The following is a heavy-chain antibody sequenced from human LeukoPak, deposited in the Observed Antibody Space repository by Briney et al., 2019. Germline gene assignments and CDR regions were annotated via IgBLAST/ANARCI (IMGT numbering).Heavy chain of an antibody. V-gene: IGHV3-48*01. CDR3: ARDGGKSYEIDY. J-gene: IGHJ4*02. CDR2: ISNDITTT. Sequence: PGGSLRLSCVVSGFPFTNNPMNWVRQAPGKGLEWVSYISNDITTTYYAESVKGRFTISRDNAKNSLYLQMNSLRVEATAVYYCARDGGKSYEIDYWGQGTLVTVSS. D-gene: IGHD5-18*01. CDR1: GFPFTNNP.